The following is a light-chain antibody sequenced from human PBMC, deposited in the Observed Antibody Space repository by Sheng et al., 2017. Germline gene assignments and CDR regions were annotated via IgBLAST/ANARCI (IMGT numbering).Light chain of an antibody. V-gene: IGKV1-39*01. Sequence: DIQMTQSPSSLSASVGDTVTIPCRASQGITSISAWYQQKPGKAPKLLIYAASTLQGGVPSRFSGSGSGTDFTLTISSLQPEDFATYYCQQSYSTPTWTFGPGTKVDIK. CDR1: QGITSI. CDR2: AAS. J-gene: IGKJ1*01. CDR3: QQSYSTPTWT.